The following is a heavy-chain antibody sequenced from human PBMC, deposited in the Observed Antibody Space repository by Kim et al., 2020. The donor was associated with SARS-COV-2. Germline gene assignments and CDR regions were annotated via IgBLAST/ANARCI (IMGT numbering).Heavy chain of an antibody. CDR3: ARRWEGFMDV. D-gene: IGHD1-26*01. J-gene: IGHJ6*02. Sequence: STTPNPTLRVRVTISIDTPKNRFSLRLSSVTAADTAVYYCARRWEGFMDVWGQGTTVTVSS. CDR2: ST. V-gene: IGHV4-59*08.